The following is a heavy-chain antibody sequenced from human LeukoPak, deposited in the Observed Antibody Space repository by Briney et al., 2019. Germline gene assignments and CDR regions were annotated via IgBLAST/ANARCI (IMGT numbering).Heavy chain of an antibody. CDR1: GFTFSSYG. V-gene: IGHV3-30*03. CDR2: ISYDGIHK. Sequence: PGRSLRLSCAASGFTFSSYGMHWVRQAPGKGVEWVAVISYDGIHKYSADSVKGRFTISRDNSKNTLYLQMNRIRTEDTAVSFCSASRPHYGDYYGLAVWGHGTTVTVSS. D-gene: IGHD4/OR15-4a*01. J-gene: IGHJ6*02. CDR3: SASRPHYGDYYGLAV.